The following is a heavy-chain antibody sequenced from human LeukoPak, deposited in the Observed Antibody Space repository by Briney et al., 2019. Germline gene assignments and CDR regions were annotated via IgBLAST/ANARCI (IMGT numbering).Heavy chain of an antibody. CDR3: AGRYYYDSSGYRLVDY. V-gene: IGHV3-53*01. CDR2: IYSGGST. Sequence: GGSLRLSCAASGFTVSSNYMSWVRQAPGKGLEWVSVIYSGGSTYYADSVKGRFTISRDNSKNTLYLQMNRLRAEDTAVYYCAGRYYYDSSGYRLVDYWGQGTLVTVSS. D-gene: IGHD3-22*01. J-gene: IGHJ4*02. CDR1: GFTVSSNY.